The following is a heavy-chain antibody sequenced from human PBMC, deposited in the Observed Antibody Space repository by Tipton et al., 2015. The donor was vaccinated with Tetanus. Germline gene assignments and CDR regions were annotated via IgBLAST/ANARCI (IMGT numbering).Heavy chain of an antibody. CDR1: GGSISSYY. J-gene: IGHJ5*02. CDR2: IYYSGGT. CDR3: ARAVAGTEGFDP. Sequence: TLSLTCTVSGGSISSYYWSWIRQPPGKGLEWIGYIYYSGGTSYNPSLKIRVTISVDTSKNQFSLKLSSVTAADTAVYYCARAVAGTEGFDPWGQGALVTVSS. D-gene: IGHD6-19*01. V-gene: IGHV4-59*01.